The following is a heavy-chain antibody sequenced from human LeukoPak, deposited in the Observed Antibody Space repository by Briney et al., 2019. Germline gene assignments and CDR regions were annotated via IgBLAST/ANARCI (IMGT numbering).Heavy chain of an antibody. D-gene: IGHD3-9*01. CDR1: GFTFSSYW. Sequence: QPGGSLRLSCAASGFTFSSYWMHWVRQAPGKGLVWVSHISSDGSTTRYADSVKGRFTISRDNAKNTLYLQMNSLRAEDTAVYYCARVLTGQRWGGSDYWGQGTLVTVSS. CDR3: ARVLTGQRWGGSDY. V-gene: IGHV3-74*01. J-gene: IGHJ4*02. CDR2: ISSDGSTT.